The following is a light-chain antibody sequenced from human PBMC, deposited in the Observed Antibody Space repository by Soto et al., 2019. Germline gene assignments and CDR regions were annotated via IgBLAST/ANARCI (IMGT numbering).Light chain of an antibody. CDR3: QQYNSYPYS. CDR1: QTIFSW. CDR2: KAS. Sequence: IQMTQSPSTLSASVGDRVSITCRASQTIFSWLAWYQQKPGKAPKLVIYKASSLESGVPPRYSGSGSGTEFTLTISGLQPDDFATYYCQQYNSYPYSFGQGTKLEIK. V-gene: IGKV1-5*03. J-gene: IGKJ2*03.